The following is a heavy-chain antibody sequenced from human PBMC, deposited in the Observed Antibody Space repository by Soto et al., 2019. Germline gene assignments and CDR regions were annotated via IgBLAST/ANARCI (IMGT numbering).Heavy chain of an antibody. CDR3: PRDASYYSLWSGYYPSRNGMDV. V-gene: IGHV3-33*01. Sequence: QVQVVESGGGVVQPGRSLRLSCAASGFTFSSFGMHWVRQAPGKGLEWVSLIWYDGSKKSYGDSVKGRFTISRDNSRNTVYLQMNSRRADDTAVYYCPRDASYYSLWSGYYPSRNGMDVWGQGTTVTVSS. CDR1: GFTFSSFG. D-gene: IGHD3-3*01. J-gene: IGHJ6*02. CDR2: IWYDGSKK.